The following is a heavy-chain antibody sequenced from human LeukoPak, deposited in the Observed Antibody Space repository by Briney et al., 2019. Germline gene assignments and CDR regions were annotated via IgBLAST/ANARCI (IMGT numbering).Heavy chain of an antibody. CDR1: GYTFTDYY. Sequence: ASVKVSCKASGYTFTDYYIHWVRQAPGQGLEWMGWIHPNSGGTNYAQNFQGRVTMTRDTSISTAYIELSRLRSDDTAVYSCARVFDSSGFYERYFDYWGQRTLVTVSS. D-gene: IGHD3-22*01. CDR3: ARVFDSSGFYERYFDY. V-gene: IGHV1-2*02. J-gene: IGHJ4*02. CDR2: IHPNSGGT.